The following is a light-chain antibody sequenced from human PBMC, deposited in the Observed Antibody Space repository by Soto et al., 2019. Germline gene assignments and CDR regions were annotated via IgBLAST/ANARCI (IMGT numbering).Light chain of an antibody. V-gene: IGKV1-5*03. CDR3: QHYNSYSEP. CDR1: QTISSW. Sequence: DIQMTQSPSTLSGSVGDRVTITCRASQTISSWLAWYQQKPGKAPKLLIYKASTLKSGVPSRLSGSGSGTEFTLTISSMQPDVFATYSCQHYNSYSEPFGQGTKV. J-gene: IGKJ1*01. CDR2: KAS.